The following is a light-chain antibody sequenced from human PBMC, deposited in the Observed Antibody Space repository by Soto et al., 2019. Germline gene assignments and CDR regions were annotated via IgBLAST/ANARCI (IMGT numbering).Light chain of an antibody. CDR3: QVWDSSTARV. J-gene: IGLJ3*02. CDR1: NIGSKN. CDR2: RES. V-gene: IGLV3-9*01. Sequence: SYELTQPLSVSVALGQTARITCGGNNIGSKNVHWYQQKPGQAPVLVIYRESNRPSGIPERFSGSNSGNTATLTISRAQAWDEADYYCQVWDSSTARVFGGGTKLTVL.